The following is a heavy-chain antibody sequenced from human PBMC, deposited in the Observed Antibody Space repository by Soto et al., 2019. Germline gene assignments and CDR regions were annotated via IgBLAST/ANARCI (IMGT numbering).Heavy chain of an antibody. V-gene: IGHV3-20*04. J-gene: IGHJ6*02. D-gene: IGHD3-9*01. Sequence: GESLKISCAASGFTVSRDYMSWVRQAPGKGLEWVSGINWNGGSTGYADSVKGRFTISRDNAKNSLYLQMNSLRAEDTALYYCASTTGKDYYYYGMDVWAQGTTVPVSS. CDR3: ASTTGKDYYYYGMDV. CDR2: INWNGGST. CDR1: GFTVSRDY.